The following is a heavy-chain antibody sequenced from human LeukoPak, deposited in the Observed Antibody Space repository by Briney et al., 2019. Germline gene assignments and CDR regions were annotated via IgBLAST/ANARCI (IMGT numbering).Heavy chain of an antibody. V-gene: IGHV1-69*13. CDR3: ARTNCSSTSCYTPTLVDWFDP. D-gene: IGHD2-2*02. CDR2: IIPIFGTA. J-gene: IGHJ5*02. CDR1: GGTFSSYA. Sequence: GASVKVSCKASGGTFSSYAISWVRQAPGQGLEWMGGIIPIFGTANYAQKFQGRVTITADESTSKAYMELSSLRSEDTAVYYCARTNCSSTSCYTPTLVDWFDPWGQGTLVTVSS.